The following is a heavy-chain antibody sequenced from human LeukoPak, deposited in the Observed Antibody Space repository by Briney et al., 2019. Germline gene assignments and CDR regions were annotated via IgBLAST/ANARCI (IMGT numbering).Heavy chain of an antibody. D-gene: IGHD2-2*01. CDR3: ARHGRAPAAIGGYYYYGMDV. V-gene: IGHV4-39*01. J-gene: IGHJ6*02. Sequence: SETLSLTCTVSGGSISSSSYYWGWIRQPPGKGLEWIGSIYYSGSTYYNPSLKSRVTISVDTSKNQFSLKLGSVTAADTAVYYCARHGRAPAAIGGYYYYGMDVWGQGTTVTVSS. CDR1: GGSISSSSYY. CDR2: IYYSGST.